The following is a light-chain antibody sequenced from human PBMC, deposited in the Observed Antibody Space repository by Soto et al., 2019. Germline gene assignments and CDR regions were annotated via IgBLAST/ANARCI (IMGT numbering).Light chain of an antibody. CDR2: GAS. J-gene: IGKJ1*01. V-gene: IGKV3-20*01. CDR1: QSVSSSY. CDR3: QQYNT. Sequence: EIVLTQSPGTLSLSPGERATLSCRASQSVSSSYLAWYQQKPGQAPRLLIYGASSSATGIPDRFSGSGSGTDFTLTISRLEPEDFAVYYCQQYNTFGQGTKVDI.